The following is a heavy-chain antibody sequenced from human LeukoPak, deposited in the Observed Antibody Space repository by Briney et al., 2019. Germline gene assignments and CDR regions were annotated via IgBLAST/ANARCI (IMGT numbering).Heavy chain of an antibody. CDR1: GYTFTSYG. D-gene: IGHD2-2*01. CDR3: ARDHVVVPAREAFDI. V-gene: IGHV1-18*01. J-gene: IGHJ3*02. Sequence: ASVKVSCKASGYTFTSYGISWVRQAAGQGLEWMGWISAYNGNTNYAQKLQGRVTMTTDTSTSTAYMELRSLRSDDTAVYYCARDHVVVPAREAFDIWGQGTMVTVSS. CDR2: ISAYNGNT.